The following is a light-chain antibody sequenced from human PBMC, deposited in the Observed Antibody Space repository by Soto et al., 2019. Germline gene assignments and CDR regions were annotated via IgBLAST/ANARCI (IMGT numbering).Light chain of an antibody. J-gene: IGKJ1*01. CDR1: QNINNW. V-gene: IGKV1-5*03. CDR2: EAS. Sequence: DIQMTQSPSTLSASVGDRVTITCRASQNINNWLAWYQQKPGKAPNLLIYEASSLESVVPSRFGGSRSGTEFTLTISSLQPEDFATYYCQQYNSYSWTVGQGTKVEIK. CDR3: QQYNSYSWT.